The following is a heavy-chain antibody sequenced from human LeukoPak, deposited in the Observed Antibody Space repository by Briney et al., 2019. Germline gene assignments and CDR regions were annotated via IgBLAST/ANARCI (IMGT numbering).Heavy chain of an antibody. CDR2: VSVDGDTK. J-gene: IGHJ4*02. V-gene: IGHV3-43*01. D-gene: IGHD2-8*01. Sequence: GGSLRLSCAASGFTFDDFPMHWVRQQPGKGLEWVSLVSVDGDTKYYADSVRGRFTFSRDNSKYSLYLQMNSLRIEDTAFYYCAKDIIGYAPLWGQGTLVTVPS. CDR1: GFTFDDFP. CDR3: AKDIIGYAPL.